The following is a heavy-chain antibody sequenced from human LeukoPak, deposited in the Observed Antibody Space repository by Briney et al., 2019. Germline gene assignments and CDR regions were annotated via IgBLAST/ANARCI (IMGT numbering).Heavy chain of an antibody. V-gene: IGHV4-34*01. CDR1: GGSFSGYY. Sequence: SETLSLTCAVYGGSFSGYYWSWIRQPPGKGLEWIGEINHSGSTNYNPSLKSRVTISVDTSKNQFSLKLSSVTAADTAVYYCARAYPRGPTAWTALDYWGQGTLVTVSS. J-gene: IGHJ4*02. D-gene: IGHD3-10*01. CDR3: ARAYPRGPTAWTALDY. CDR2: INHSGST.